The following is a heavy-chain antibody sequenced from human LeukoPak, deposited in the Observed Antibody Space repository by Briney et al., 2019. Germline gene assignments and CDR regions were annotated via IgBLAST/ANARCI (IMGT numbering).Heavy chain of an antibody. V-gene: IGHV1-18*01. Sequence: ASVKVSCKASGYTFTSYGISWVRQAPRQGLEWMGWISAYNGNTNYAQKLQGRVTMTTDTSTSTAYMELRSLRSDDTAVYYCARDRTMVRGVIISNDYWGQGTLVTVSS. D-gene: IGHD3-10*01. CDR1: GYTFTSYG. J-gene: IGHJ4*02. CDR2: ISAYNGNT. CDR3: ARDRTMVRGVIISNDY.